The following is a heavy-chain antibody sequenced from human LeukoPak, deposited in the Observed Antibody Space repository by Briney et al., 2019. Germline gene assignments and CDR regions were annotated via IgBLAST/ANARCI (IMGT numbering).Heavy chain of an antibody. V-gene: IGHV3-21*01. CDR1: GFTFSTYN. D-gene: IGHD3-22*01. J-gene: IGHJ4*02. CDR2: ISGTATYI. CDR3: ARDYDSGYWFDY. Sequence: GGSLRLSCAASGFTFSTYNMNWVRQAPGKGLEWVSSISGTATYIYYADSVKGRFTISRDSAKHSLYLQMNSPRAEDTAVYYCARDYDSGYWFDYWGQGTLVTVSS.